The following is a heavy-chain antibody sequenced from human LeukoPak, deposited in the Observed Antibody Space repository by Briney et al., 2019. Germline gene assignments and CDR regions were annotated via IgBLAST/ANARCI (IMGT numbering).Heavy chain of an antibody. CDR3: AKGTGVRGALGAFDI. D-gene: IGHD3-10*01. J-gene: IGHJ3*02. Sequence: GGSLRLSCAASGFTFSSYAMSWVRQAPGKGLEWVSAISGSGGSTYYADSVKGRFTISRDNSKNTLYLQMNSPRAEDTAVYYCAKGTGVRGALGAFDIWGQGTMVTVSS. V-gene: IGHV3-23*01. CDR2: ISGSGGST. CDR1: GFTFSSYA.